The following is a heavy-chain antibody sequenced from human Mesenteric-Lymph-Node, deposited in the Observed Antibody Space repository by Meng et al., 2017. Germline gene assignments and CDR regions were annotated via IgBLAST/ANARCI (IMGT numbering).Heavy chain of an antibody. CDR3: ARGYRDY. V-gene: IGHV3-74*02. J-gene: IGHJ4*02. CDR2: INEDGSST. Sequence: VQLVDSGGGVVQPGSSLRLSCAASGFTFNTYWMHWVRQVPGKGLVWVSRINEDGSSTSYADSVKGRFTISRDNAKNTLYLQMNSLRVEDTAVYYCARGYRDYWSQGTLVTVSS. CDR1: GFTFNTYW. D-gene: IGHD6-13*01.